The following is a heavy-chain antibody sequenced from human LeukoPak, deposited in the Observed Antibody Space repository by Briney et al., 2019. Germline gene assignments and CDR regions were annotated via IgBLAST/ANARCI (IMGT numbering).Heavy chain of an antibody. V-gene: IGHV4-39*07. CDR2: VYFDGGT. D-gene: IGHD3-16*01. CDR1: VGSVTSGTYH. Sequence: SETLSLTCSVSVGSVTSGTYHWGCIRQPPVKGLEWIGRVYFDGGTHYKPSLQSRVTISVDTSKNQFSLRLSSVTAADTALYYCARDHYYDGRGRFDPWGQGTLVTVSS. CDR3: ARDHYYDGRGRFDP. J-gene: IGHJ5*02.